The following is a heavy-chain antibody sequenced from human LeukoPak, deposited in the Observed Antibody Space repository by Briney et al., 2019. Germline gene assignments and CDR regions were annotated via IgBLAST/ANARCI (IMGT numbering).Heavy chain of an antibody. Sequence: PGGSLRLSCTASGFSFSTFWMNWVRQAPGKGLEWVANIKHDGSVKYYVDSVKGRFTISRDNAMQSLYLQMNSLRAEDTAVYYCAGGVSYWGRGPVVTVSS. CDR1: GFSFSTFW. V-gene: IGHV3-7*04. CDR3: AGGVSY. CDR2: IKHDGSVK. J-gene: IGHJ4*02.